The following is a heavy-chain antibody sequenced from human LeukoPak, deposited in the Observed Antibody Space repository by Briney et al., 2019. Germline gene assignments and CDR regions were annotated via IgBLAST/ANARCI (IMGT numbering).Heavy chain of an antibody. V-gene: IGHV1-2*02. CDR2: INPNGGVT. D-gene: IGHD5-24*01. Sequence: GASVKVSCKASGYTLSGYYMHWLRQAPGQGLEWMGWINPNGGVTNYAQKFQGRVTMTRDTSISTAYMELSRLRCDDTAVYYSARDGGDGYNFYYWGQGTLVTVSS. J-gene: IGHJ4*02. CDR3: ARDGGDGYNFYY. CDR1: GYTLSGYY.